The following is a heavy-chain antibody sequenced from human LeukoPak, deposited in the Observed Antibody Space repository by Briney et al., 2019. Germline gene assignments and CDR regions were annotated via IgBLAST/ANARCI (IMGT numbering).Heavy chain of an antibody. CDR2: ISSSSSYI. CDR3: ARDGEGGGYY. V-gene: IGHV3-21*01. CDR1: GFTFSSYS. Sequence: GGSLRLSCAASGFTFSSYSVNWVRQAPGKGLEWVSSISSSSSYIYYADSVKGRFTISRDNAKNSLYLQMNSLRAEDTAVYYCARDGEGGGYYWGQGTLVTVSS. D-gene: IGHD3-16*01. J-gene: IGHJ4*02.